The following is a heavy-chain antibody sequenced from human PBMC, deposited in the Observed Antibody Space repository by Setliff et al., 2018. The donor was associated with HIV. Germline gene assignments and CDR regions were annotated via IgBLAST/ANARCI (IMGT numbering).Heavy chain of an antibody. CDR3: AKDLVRGLNNWFDP. J-gene: IGHJ5*02. CDR1: GITVSGIY. CDR2: INGGTTT. V-gene: IGHV3-53*01. Sequence: PGGSLRLSCVASGITVSGIYMTWVRQAPGKGLEWVSVINGGTTTYYADFVKGRITISRDNSKNTLYLQMNSLRVEDTAVYYCAKDLVRGLNNWFDPWGQGTLVTVSS. D-gene: IGHD3-10*02.